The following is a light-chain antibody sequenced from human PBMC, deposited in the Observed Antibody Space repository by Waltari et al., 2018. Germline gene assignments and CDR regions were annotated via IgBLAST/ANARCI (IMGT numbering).Light chain of an antibody. CDR2: DVS. CDR1: SGDIGDHDR. CDR3: CTYTGGYTWV. J-gene: IGLJ3*02. Sequence: QSALTQPRSVSGSPGQSVTISCTGTSGDIGDHDRGSWYQQPTGTAPKLMIYDVSKRPSGVPDRFSGSKSGYTASLTISGLQPDDEADYYCCTYTGGYTWVFGGGTKLTVL. V-gene: IGLV2-11*01.